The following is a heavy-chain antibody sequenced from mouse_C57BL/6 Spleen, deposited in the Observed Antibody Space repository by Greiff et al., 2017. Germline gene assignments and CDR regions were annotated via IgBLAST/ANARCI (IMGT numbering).Heavy chain of an antibody. Sequence: QVQLQQPGAELVKPGASVKLSCKASGYTFTSYWMHWVKQRPGQGLEWIGMIHPNSGSTNYNEKFQGKATITADTSSNTAYLQLSSLTSEDTAIYYCARRTVVDYYFDYGGQGTTLTVSS. D-gene: IGHD1-1*01. CDR3: ARRTVVDYYFDY. CDR1: GYTFTSYW. CDR2: IHPNSGST. V-gene: IGHV1-64*01. J-gene: IGHJ2*01.